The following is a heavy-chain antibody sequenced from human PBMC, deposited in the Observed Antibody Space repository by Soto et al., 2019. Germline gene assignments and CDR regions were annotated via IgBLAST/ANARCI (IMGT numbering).Heavy chain of an antibody. CDR1: GGSFSGYY. CDR2: INHSGST. CDR3: ARESPKITIFGVVIICGWFDP. D-gene: IGHD3-3*01. V-gene: IGHV4-34*01. Sequence: SETLSLTCAVYGGSFSGYYWSWIRQPPGKGLEWIGEINHSGSTNYNPSLKSRVTISVDTSKNQFSLKLSSVTAADTAVYYCARESPKITIFGVVIICGWFDPWGQGTLVTVS. J-gene: IGHJ5*02.